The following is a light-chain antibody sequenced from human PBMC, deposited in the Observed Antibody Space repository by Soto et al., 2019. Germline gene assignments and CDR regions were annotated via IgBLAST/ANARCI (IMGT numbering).Light chain of an antibody. J-gene: IGKJ4*01. V-gene: IGKV1-9*01. CDR1: QAIGGN. Sequence: IQLTQSPSSLFPSVGDRVPIPSRASQAIGGNLAWYQQKPGKAPKLLIYAASTLQSGVPSGFSGRGSGTDFTLTISSLQPEDFATYYCQQLNTYPRTFGGGTKVEIK. CDR3: QQLNTYPRT. CDR2: AAS.